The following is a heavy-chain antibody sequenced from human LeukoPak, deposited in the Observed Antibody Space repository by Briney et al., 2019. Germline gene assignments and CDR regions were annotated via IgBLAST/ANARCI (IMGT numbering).Heavy chain of an antibody. CDR1: GFTFSSYW. V-gene: IGHV3-74*01. CDR2: INSDGSST. D-gene: IGHD3-10*01. J-gene: IGHJ5*02. CDR3: ARNPAAWFGELSSWFDP. Sequence: GGSLRLSCAASGFTFSSYWMHWVRQAPGKGLVWVSRINSDGSSTTYADSVKGRFTISRDNSRSTLYLQLSSLKIDDSAVYYCARNPAAWFGELSSWFDPWGQGTLVTVSS.